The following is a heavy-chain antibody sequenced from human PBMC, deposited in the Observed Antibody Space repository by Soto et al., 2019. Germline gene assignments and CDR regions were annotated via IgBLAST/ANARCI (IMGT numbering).Heavy chain of an antibody. Sequence: GGSLRLSCAASGFTFSSYWMHWVRQAPGKGLVWVSRINSDGSSTSYADSVKGRFTISRDNAKNTLYLQMNSLRAEDTAVYYCARVHNPASVVAATYYYYYMDVWGKGTTVTVSS. CDR3: ARVHNPASVVAATYYYYYMDV. J-gene: IGHJ6*03. CDR2: INSDGSST. CDR1: GFTFSSYW. V-gene: IGHV3-74*01. D-gene: IGHD2-15*01.